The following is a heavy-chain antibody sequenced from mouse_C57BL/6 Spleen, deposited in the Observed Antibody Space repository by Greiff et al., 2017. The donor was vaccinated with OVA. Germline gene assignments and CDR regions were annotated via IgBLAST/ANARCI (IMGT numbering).Heavy chain of an antibody. CDR1: GYTFTSYW. Sequence: QVQLQQPGAELVRPGSSVKLSCKASGYTFTSYWMHWVKQRPIQGLEWIGNIDPSDSETHYNQKFKDKATLTVNKSSSTAYMQLSSLTSEVSAVYYCAREPGGSSYFDYWGQGTTLTVSS. V-gene: IGHV1-52*01. CDR3: AREPGGSSYFDY. CDR2: IDPSDSET. J-gene: IGHJ2*01. D-gene: IGHD1-1*01.